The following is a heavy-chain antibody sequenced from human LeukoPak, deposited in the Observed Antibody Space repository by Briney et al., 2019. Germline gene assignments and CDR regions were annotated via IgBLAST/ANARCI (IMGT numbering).Heavy chain of an antibody. J-gene: IGHJ6*03. Sequence: GESLKISCKGSGYSFTTYWIGWVRQMPGKGLEWMGIIYPGDSDTRYSPSFQGQVTISADKSISTAYLQWSSLKASDTAMYYCARQTRYSGSYRDYYYYMDVWGKGTTVTISS. V-gene: IGHV5-51*01. CDR1: GYSFTTYW. D-gene: IGHD1-26*01. CDR2: IYPGDSDT. CDR3: ARQTRYSGSYRDYYYYMDV.